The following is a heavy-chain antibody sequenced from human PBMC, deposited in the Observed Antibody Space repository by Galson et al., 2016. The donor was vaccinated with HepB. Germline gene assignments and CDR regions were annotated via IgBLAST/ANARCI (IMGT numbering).Heavy chain of an antibody. CDR3: ARRGGATYGD. CDR1: GYTFSTDW. CDR2: IYPHDSDT. V-gene: IGHV5-51*01. D-gene: IGHD4/OR15-4a*01. J-gene: IGHJ4*02. Sequence: QSGAEVKKPGESLKISCKGSGYTFSTDWIGWVRQLPGKGLEWMGVIYPHDSDTRYSPSFQGQVTIPADKSVSTADLQWSSLKASDTAMYFCARRGGATYGDWGQGTLVTVSS.